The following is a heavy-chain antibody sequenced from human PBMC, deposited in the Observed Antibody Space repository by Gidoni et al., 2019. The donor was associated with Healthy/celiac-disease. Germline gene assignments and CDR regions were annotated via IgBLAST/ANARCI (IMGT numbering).Heavy chain of an antibody. CDR2: IYYSGST. J-gene: IGHJ2*01. D-gene: IGHD3-22*01. V-gene: IGHV4-30-4*01. CDR1: GGSISRGDYY. CDR3: ARARSGSGYPWYFDL. Sequence: QVQLQESGPGLVKPSQTLSLTCTVSGGSISRGDYYWSWIRQPPGKGLEWIGYIYYSGSTYYNPSLKSRVTISVDTSKNQFSLKLSSVTAADTAVYYCARARSGSGYPWYFDLWGRGTLVTVSS.